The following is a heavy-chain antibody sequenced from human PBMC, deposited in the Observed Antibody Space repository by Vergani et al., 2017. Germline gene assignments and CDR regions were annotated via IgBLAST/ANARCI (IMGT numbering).Heavy chain of an antibody. Sequence: QLQLQESGPGLVKPSETLSLTCTVSGGSISSSSYYWGWIRQPPGKGLEWIGSIYYSGSTYYNPSLKSRVTISVDTSKNQFSLKLSSVTAADTAVYYSARHPLYGSGSYYNLGYFDYWGQGTLVTVSS. CDR1: GGSISSSSYY. V-gene: IGHV4-39*01. CDR2: IYYSGST. D-gene: IGHD3-10*01. CDR3: ARHPLYGSGSYYNLGYFDY. J-gene: IGHJ4*02.